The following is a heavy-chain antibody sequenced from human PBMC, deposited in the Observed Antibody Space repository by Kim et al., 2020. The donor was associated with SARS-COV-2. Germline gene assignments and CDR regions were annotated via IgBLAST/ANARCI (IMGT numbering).Heavy chain of an antibody. V-gene: IGHV1-18*01. Sequence: ASVKVSCKASGYTFTSYGISWVRQAPGQGLEWMGWISAYNGNTNYAQKLQGRVTMTTDTSTSTAYMELRSLRSDDTAVYYCARDREGEEMYYDILTGPNDNWFDPWGQGTLVTVSS. J-gene: IGHJ5*02. CDR2: ISAYNGNT. D-gene: IGHD3-9*01. CDR1: GYTFTSYG. CDR3: ARDREGEEMYYDILTGPNDNWFDP.